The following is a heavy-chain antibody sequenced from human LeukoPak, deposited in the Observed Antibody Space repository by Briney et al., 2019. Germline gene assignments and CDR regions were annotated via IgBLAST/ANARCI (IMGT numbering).Heavy chain of an antibody. D-gene: IGHD4-17*01. V-gene: IGHV3-30*03. CDR1: GFTFSSYG. Sequence: GGSLRLSCAASGFTFSSYGMHWVRQAPGKGLEWVAVISYDGSNKYYADSVKGRFTISRDNSKNTLYLQMNSLRAEDTAVYYCARDGAYYGDYDDWGQGTLVTVSS. CDR2: ISYDGSNK. J-gene: IGHJ4*02. CDR3: ARDGAYYGDYDD.